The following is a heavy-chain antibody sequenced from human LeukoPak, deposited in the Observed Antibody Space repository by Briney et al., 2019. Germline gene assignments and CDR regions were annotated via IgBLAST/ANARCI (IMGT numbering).Heavy chain of an antibody. CDR1: GYTFINNL. V-gene: IGHV1-46*01. J-gene: IGHJ5*02. D-gene: IGHD3-10*01. CDR2: INPTGTTT. Sequence: ASVKVSCKASGYTFINNLMHWVRQAPGQGLEWVGLINPTGTTTLYAQKLQGRVTLTRDMSTSTDYMELRRMTSEDTAVYYCARDNSVGDIAWWFDPWGQGTLVTVSS. CDR3: ARDNSVGDIAWWFDP.